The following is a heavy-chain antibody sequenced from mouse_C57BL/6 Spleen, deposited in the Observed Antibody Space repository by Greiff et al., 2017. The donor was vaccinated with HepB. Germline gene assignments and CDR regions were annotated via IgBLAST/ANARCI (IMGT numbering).Heavy chain of an antibody. CDR2: INYDGSST. J-gene: IGHJ2*01. V-gene: IGHV5-16*01. Sequence: DVKLVESEGGLVQPGSSMKLSCTASGFTFSDYYMAWVRQVPEKGLEWVANINYDGSSTYYLDSLKSRFIISRDNAKNILYLQMSSLKSEDTATYYCARNYGSSYDYFDYWGQGTTLTVSS. CDR1: GFTFSDYY. D-gene: IGHD1-1*01. CDR3: ARNYGSSYDYFDY.